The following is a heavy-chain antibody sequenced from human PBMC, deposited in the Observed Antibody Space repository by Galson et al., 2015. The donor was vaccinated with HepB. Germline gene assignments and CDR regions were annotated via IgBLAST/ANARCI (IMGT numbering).Heavy chain of an antibody. CDR3: ARLRHSSGWYLDY. D-gene: IGHD6-19*01. CDR1: AFPFLSHW. V-gene: IGHV3-7*01. Sequence: SLRLPRAASAFPFLSHWLSWLRQAPGKGLEWVANIKQDGSEKHYVDSVKGRFTISRDNAKNSLYLQMNSLRAEDTAVYFCARLRHSSGWYLDYWGQGALVTVSS. CDR2: IKQDGSEK. J-gene: IGHJ4*02.